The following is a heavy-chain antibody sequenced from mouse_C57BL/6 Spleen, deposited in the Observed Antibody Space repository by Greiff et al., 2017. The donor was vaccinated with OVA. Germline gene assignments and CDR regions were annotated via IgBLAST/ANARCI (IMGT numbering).Heavy chain of an antibody. V-gene: IGHV3-6*01. D-gene: IGHD1-2*01. CDR3: ASYGVRYFDV. CDR2: ISYDGSN. Sequence: EVQLQESGPGLVKPSQSLSLTCSVTGYSITSGYYWNWIRQFPGNKLEWMGYISYDGSNNYNPSLKNRISITRDTSKNQFFLKLNSVTTEDTATYYCASYGVRYFDVWGTGTTVTVSS. J-gene: IGHJ1*03. CDR1: GYSITSGYY.